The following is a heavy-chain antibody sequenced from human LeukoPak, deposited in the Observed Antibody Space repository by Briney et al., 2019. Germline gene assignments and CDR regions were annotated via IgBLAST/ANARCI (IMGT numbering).Heavy chain of an antibody. CDR3: ARDRAPFLAAAAIFDY. J-gene: IGHJ4*02. CDR2: IYTSGST. Sequence: PSETLSLTCTVSGGSISSYYWSWIRQPAGKGLEWIGRIYTSGSTNYNPSLKRRVTMSVDTSKNQFSLKLSSVTAADPAVYYCARDRAPFLAAAAIFDYWGQGTLVTVS. V-gene: IGHV4-4*07. CDR1: GGSISSYY. D-gene: IGHD6-13*01.